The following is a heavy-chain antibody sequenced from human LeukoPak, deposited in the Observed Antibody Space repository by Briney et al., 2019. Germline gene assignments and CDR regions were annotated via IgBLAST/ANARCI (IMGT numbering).Heavy chain of an antibody. Sequence: GRSLRLSCAASGFTFSSYAMHWVRQAPGKGLEWVAVISYDGSNKYYADSVKGRFTISRDNSKNTLYLQMNSLRAEDTAVYYCARDLGDDSSGSTFDYWGQGTLVTVSS. J-gene: IGHJ4*02. V-gene: IGHV3-30*04. CDR2: ISYDGSNK. CDR1: GFTFSSYA. D-gene: IGHD3-22*01. CDR3: ARDLGDDSSGSTFDY.